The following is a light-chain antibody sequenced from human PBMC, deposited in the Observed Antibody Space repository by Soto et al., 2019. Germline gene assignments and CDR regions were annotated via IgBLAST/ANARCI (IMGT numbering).Light chain of an antibody. J-gene: IGKJ1*01. CDR2: GSS. CDR3: HHFGSLPET. V-gene: IGKV3-20*01. CDR1: QTIGSTY. Sequence: EIVLTQSPGTLSLSPGETATLSCRASQTIGSTYLAWYQQKPGQAPRLLIFGSSNRATGIPDRFSGSGSGTDFTLSISRLEPEDFAVYYCHHFGSLPETFGQGTNVE.